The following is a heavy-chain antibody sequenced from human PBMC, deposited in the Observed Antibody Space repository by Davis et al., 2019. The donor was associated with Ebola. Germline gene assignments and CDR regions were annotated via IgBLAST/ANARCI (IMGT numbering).Heavy chain of an antibody. CDR1: GGTFSSYA. Sequence: AASVKVSCKASGGTFSSYAISWVRQAPGQGLEWMGGIIPIFGTANYAQKFQGRVTITADESTSTAYMELSSLRSEDTAVYYCARPSPTGGGFDYWGQGTLVTVSS. D-gene: IGHD1-1*01. CDR2: IIPIFGTA. V-gene: IGHV1-69*13. CDR3: ARPSPTGGGFDY. J-gene: IGHJ4*02.